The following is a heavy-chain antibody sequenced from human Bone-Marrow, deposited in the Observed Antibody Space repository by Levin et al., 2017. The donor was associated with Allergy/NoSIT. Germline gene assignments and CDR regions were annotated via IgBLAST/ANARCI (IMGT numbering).Heavy chain of an antibody. J-gene: IGHJ4*02. Sequence: SGGSLRLSCAASGFTFSDHYMDWVRQAPGKGLEWVGRTRNKANSYTTEYAASVKGRFTISRNDSKNSLYLQMNSLKTEDTAVYYCARSGITADGAFRRFDYWGQGTLVTVSS. CDR2: TRNKANSYTT. D-gene: IGHD6-13*01. CDR1: GFTFSDHY. CDR3: ARSGITADGAFRRFDY. V-gene: IGHV3-72*01.